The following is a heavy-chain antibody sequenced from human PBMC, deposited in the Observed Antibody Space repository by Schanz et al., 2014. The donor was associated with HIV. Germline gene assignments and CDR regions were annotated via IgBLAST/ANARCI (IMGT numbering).Heavy chain of an antibody. D-gene: IGHD3-3*01. Sequence: VQLVESGGGLVKPGGSLRLSCAASGFSLSGYGMNWVRQAPGKGLEWVAFISYDGSVKSYGDSVKGRFTVSRDDSKNTVYVQMDSLTAEDTAVYYCARDPRPHYDFWSGYSDYYYGLDVWGQGTTVTVSS. J-gene: IGHJ6*02. V-gene: IGHV3-30*03. CDR2: ISYDGSVK. CDR3: ARDPRPHYDFWSGYSDYYYGLDV. CDR1: GFSLSGYG.